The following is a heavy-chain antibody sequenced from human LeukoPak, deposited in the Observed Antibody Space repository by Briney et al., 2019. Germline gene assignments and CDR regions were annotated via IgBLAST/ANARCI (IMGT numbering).Heavy chain of an antibody. V-gene: IGHV3-66*01. Sequence: GGSLRLSCAASGFTVSSNYMSWVRQAPGKGLEWVSVIYSGGSTYYADSVKGRFTISRDNSKNTLYLQMNSLRAEDTAVYYCARDQVGSSWSVLGGVWGQGTTVTVSS. D-gene: IGHD6-13*01. CDR3: ARDQVGSSWSVLGGV. J-gene: IGHJ6*02. CDR1: GFTVSSNY. CDR2: IYSGGST.